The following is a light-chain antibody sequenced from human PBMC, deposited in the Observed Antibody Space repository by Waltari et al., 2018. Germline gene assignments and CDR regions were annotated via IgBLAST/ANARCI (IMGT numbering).Light chain of an antibody. CDR1: QNIINY. Sequence: DIQITQSPSSLSASVGDRVTITCRASQNIINYLHWYQQIPGKAPKILIYTASSLKNGVPSRFSGSGSGTDFTLTISSLQPEDFATYYCQQSYNLPRTFGQGTKVEIK. J-gene: IGKJ1*01. CDR3: QQSYNLPRT. V-gene: IGKV1-39*01. CDR2: TAS.